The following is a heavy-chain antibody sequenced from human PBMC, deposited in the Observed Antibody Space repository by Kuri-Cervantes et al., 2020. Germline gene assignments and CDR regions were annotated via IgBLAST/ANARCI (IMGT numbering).Heavy chain of an antibody. V-gene: IGHV4-34*01. CDR3: ASLGYYYASGSYGH. CDR1: GGSFSGYY. Sequence: ESLKISCAVYGGSFSGYYWSWIRQPPEKGLEWIGEINYSGSTNYNPSLKSRVTISVDTSKNQFSLKLRSVTAADTAVYYCASLGYYYASGSYGHWGQGNLVTVSS. CDR2: INYSGST. J-gene: IGHJ4*02. D-gene: IGHD3-10*01.